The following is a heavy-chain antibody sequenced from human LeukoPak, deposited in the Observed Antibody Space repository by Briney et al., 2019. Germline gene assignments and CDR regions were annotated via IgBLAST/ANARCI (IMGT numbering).Heavy chain of an antibody. CDR1: GYTFTTYG. CDR2: ISPYNGNT. V-gene: IGHV1-18*01. Sequence: ASVKVSCKASGYTFTTYGISWVRQAPGQGLEWMGWISPYNGNTKYAQKLQGRVTMTRDTSTSTVYMELSSLRSEDTAVYYCARGVCGGDCYWSYYYYYYMDVWGKGTTVTISS. J-gene: IGHJ6*03. D-gene: IGHD2-21*02. CDR3: ARGVCGGDCYWSYYYYYYMDV.